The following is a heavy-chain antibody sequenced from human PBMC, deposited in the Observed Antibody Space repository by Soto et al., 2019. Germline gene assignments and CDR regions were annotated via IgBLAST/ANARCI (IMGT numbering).Heavy chain of an antibody. J-gene: IGHJ4*02. V-gene: IGHV3-21*06. CDR2: ISSTTNYI. CDR1: CFTFTRYS. CDR3: ARESEDLTSNFDY. Sequence: GGSLRLSCAASCFTFTRYSMNWVRQAPGKGLERVSSISSTTNYIYYGDSMKGRFTISRDNAKNSLYLEMNSLRAEDTAVYYCARESEDLTSNFDYWGQGTLGTAPQ.